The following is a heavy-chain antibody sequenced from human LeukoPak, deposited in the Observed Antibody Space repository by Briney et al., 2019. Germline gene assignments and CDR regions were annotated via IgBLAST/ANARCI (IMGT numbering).Heavy chain of an antibody. V-gene: IGHV1-24*01. CDR3: VTRSAFGSYFDY. CDR1: GYTLTELS. J-gene: IGHJ4*02. Sequence: ASVKVSCKVSGYTLTELSMHWVRQAPGKGLEWMGGFDPEDGETIYAQKFQGRVTMTEDTSTDTAYMELSSLRSEDTAVYYCVTRSAFGSYFDYWGQGTLVTVSS. CDR2: FDPEDGET. D-gene: IGHD1-26*01.